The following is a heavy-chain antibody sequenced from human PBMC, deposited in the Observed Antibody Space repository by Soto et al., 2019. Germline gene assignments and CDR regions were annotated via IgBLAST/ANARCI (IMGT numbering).Heavy chain of an antibody. D-gene: IGHD3-22*01. CDR3: ASSGIVGREVNTWFDP. Sequence: SETLSLTCTVSAGSITTSYWSWIRQPLGKALEWIGYISYRGSTNYNPSLKSRLTISIDTSKSQISLKLTSMPTADTAVYYCASSGIVGREVNTWFDPWGQGTLVTVSS. J-gene: IGHJ5*02. CDR2: ISYRGST. V-gene: IGHV4-59*01. CDR1: AGSITTSY.